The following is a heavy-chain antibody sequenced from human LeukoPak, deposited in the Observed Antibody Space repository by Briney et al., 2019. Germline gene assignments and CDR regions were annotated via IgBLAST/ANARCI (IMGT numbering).Heavy chain of an antibody. J-gene: IGHJ4*02. CDR3: AREGDELWFGELLSGLFDY. D-gene: IGHD3-10*01. V-gene: IGHV3-30*04. CDR2: ISYDGSNK. CDR1: GFTFSSYA. Sequence: GRSLRLSCAASGFTFSSYAMHWVRHAPGKGLEWVAVISYDGSNKYYADSVKGRFTISRDNSKNTLYLQMNSLRAEDTAVYYCAREGDELWFGELLSGLFDYWGQGTLVTVSS.